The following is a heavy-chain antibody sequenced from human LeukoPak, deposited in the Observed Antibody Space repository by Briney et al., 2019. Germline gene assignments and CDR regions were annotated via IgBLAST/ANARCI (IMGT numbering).Heavy chain of an antibody. CDR2: ISYDGSNK. CDR3: ARDRRWLADFDY. V-gene: IGHV3-30-3*01. J-gene: IGHJ4*02. CDR1: GFTFSSHA. Sequence: GGSLRLSCAASGFTFSSHAMHWVRQAPGKGLEWVAVISYDGSNKEYADSVKGRFTISRDNYKNTLYVQMNSLRPEDTAVYYCARDRRWLADFDYWGQGSLVTVSS. D-gene: IGHD6-19*01.